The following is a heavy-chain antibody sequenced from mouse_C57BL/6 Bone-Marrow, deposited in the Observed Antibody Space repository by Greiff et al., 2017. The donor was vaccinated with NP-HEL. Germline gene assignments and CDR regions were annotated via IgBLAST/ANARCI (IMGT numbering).Heavy chain of an antibody. Sequence: QVQLQQPGAELVKPGASVKLSCKASGYTFTSYWMQWVKQRPGQGLEWIGEIDPSDSYTNYNQKFKGKATLTVDTSSSTAYMQLSSLTSEDSAVYYCARFPDYYGSPWFAYWGQGTLVTVSA. D-gene: IGHD1-1*01. J-gene: IGHJ3*01. CDR3: ARFPDYYGSPWFAY. CDR2: IDPSDSYT. CDR1: GYTFTSYW. V-gene: IGHV1-50*01.